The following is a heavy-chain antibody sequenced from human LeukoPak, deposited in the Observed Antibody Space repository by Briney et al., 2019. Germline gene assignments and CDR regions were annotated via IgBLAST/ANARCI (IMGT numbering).Heavy chain of an antibody. D-gene: IGHD2-8*02. CDR2: FGSDGKT. CDR1: GFTFSGYA. CDR3: ARDLHYWAAMDV. V-gene: IGHV3-23*01. J-gene: IGHJ6*02. Sequence: GGSLRLSCAASGFTFSGYAMSWVRQAPGKGLEWVSGFGSDGKTHYAESVQGRFAISRDPSKTTLYLQMNSLRTEDTALYYCARDLHYWAAMDVWGQGTTVSVSS.